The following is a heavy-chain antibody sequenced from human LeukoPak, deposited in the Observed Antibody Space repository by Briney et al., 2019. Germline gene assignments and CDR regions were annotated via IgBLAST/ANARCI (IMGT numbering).Heavy chain of an antibody. CDR1: GFTFSSYR. CDR3: ARDFYDSSGYNDAFDI. J-gene: IGHJ3*02. D-gene: IGHD3-22*01. CDR2: ISSSSSYI. V-gene: IGHV3-21*01. Sequence: GGSLRLSCAASGFTFSSYRMDWVRQAPGKGLEWVSSISSSSSYIYYADSVKGRFTISRDNAKNSLYLQMNSLRAEDTAVYYCARDFYDSSGYNDAFDIWGQGTIVTVSS.